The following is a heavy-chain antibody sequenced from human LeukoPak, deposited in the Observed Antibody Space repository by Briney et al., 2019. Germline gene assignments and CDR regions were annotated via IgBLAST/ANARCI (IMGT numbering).Heavy chain of an antibody. J-gene: IGHJ4*02. V-gene: IGHV5-51*01. CDR1: GYSFTSYW. CDR2: IYPGDSDT. Sequence: GESLKISCKGSGYSFTSYWIGWVRQMPGEGLEWMGIIYPGDSDTRYSPSFQGQVTISADKSISTAYLQWSSLKASDTAMYYCARLNYYGSGSQSLLDYWGQGTLVTVSS. D-gene: IGHD3-10*01. CDR3: ARLNYYGSGSQSLLDY.